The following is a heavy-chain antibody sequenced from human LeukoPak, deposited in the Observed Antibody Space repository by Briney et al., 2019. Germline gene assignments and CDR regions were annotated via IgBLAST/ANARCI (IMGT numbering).Heavy chain of an antibody. CDR3: ARRSGIAVAGAFDY. Sequence: GGSLRLSCVASGFTFSSYGMGWVRQAPGKGLQWVSTISGSGDKTFYADSVKGRFTISRDNSQNTLYLQMNSLRAEDTAVYYCARRSGIAVAGAFDYWGQGTLVTVPS. CDR1: GFTFSSYG. D-gene: IGHD6-19*01. V-gene: IGHV3-23*01. CDR2: ISGSGDKT. J-gene: IGHJ4*02.